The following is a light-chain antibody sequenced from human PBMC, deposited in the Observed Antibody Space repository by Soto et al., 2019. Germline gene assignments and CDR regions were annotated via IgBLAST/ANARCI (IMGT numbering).Light chain of an antibody. CDR1: QSVSSGY. V-gene: IGKV3-20*01. CDR2: VAS. Sequence: EIVLTQSPGTLSLSPGERATLSCRASQSVSSGYLAWYQQKPGQAPRLLSYVASTRATAIPDRFSGSGSGTDFSHTMSRLEPENCAVYYGQQYGSLHRRFGQGTKVEIK. J-gene: IGKJ1*01. CDR3: QQYGSLHRR.